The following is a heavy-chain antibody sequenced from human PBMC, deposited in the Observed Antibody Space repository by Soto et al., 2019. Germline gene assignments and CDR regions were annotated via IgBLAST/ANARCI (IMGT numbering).Heavy chain of an antibody. J-gene: IGHJ4*02. V-gene: IGHV3-23*01. Sequence: EVQLLESGGGLVQPGGSLRLSCAASGFTFSSYAMSWVRQAPGKGLEWVSAIGGGGRTTYYADSVKDRFTISRDNSKNTLYLQMNSMRAEDTAIYHCAKGSNDYVWGTYRNFDYWGQGTLVTVSS. D-gene: IGHD3-16*02. CDR1: GFTFSSYA. CDR3: AKGSNDYVWGTYRNFDY. CDR2: IGGGGRTT.